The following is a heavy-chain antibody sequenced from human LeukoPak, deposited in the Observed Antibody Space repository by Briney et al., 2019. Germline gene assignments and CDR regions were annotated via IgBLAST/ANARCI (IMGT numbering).Heavy chain of an antibody. CDR1: GYTCTSYG. CDR2: ISAYNGYT. CDR3: ARDLHLYYYDSSGYNY. Sequence: RWASVKVSCKASGYTCTSYGISWVRQAPGQGLEWMGWISAYNGYTNYAQKLQGRVTMTTDTSTSTAYMELRSLRSDDTAVYYCARDLHLYYYDSSGYNYWGQGTLVTVSS. D-gene: IGHD3-22*01. J-gene: IGHJ4*02. V-gene: IGHV1-18*01.